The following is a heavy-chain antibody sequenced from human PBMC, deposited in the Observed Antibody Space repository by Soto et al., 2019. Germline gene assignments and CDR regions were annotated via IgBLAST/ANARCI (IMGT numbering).Heavy chain of an antibody. V-gene: IGHV1-2*02. D-gene: IGHD3-22*01. J-gene: IGHJ5*02. CDR1: GYTFTGYY. CDR2: INPNSGGT. CDR3: ARAPYYYDSSGPPSS. Sequence: GASVKVSCKASGYTFTGYYMHWVRQAPGQGLEWMGWINPNSGGTNYAQKFQGRVTMTRDTSISTAYMELSRLRSDDTAVYYCARAPYYYDSSGPPSSWGQGPLVTVYS.